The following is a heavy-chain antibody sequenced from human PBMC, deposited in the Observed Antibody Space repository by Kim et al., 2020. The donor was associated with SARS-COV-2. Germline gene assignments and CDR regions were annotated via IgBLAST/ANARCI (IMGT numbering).Heavy chain of an antibody. CDR2: IYYSGST. V-gene: IGHV4-39*01. D-gene: IGHD6-13*01. CDR1: GGSISSSSYY. CDR3: ARLVGRSSSWYSKGTYFVY. Sequence: SETLSLTCTVSGGSISSSSYYWGWIRQPPGKGLEWIGSIYYSGSTYYNPSLKSRVTISVDTSKNQFSLKLSSVTAADTAVYYCARLVGRSSSWYSKGTYFVYWGQGTLVTVSS. J-gene: IGHJ4*02.